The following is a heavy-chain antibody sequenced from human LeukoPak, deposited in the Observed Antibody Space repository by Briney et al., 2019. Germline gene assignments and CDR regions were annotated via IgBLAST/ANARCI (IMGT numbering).Heavy chain of an antibody. D-gene: IGHD3-10*01. CDR3: ARDQGTYGPLDY. Sequence: GGSLRLSCAASGFTFSSYTMSWVRQAPGKGLRWVSAVSGSGSITSHSDSVRGRFTISRDNSKSTLYLQMNSLRAEDTAVYYCARDQGTYGPLDYWGQGTLVTVSS. V-gene: IGHV3-23*01. CDR2: VSGSGSIT. CDR1: GFTFSSYT. J-gene: IGHJ4*02.